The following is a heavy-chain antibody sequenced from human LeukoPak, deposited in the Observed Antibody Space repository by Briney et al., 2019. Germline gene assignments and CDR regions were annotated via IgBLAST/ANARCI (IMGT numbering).Heavy chain of an antibody. D-gene: IGHD1-26*01. J-gene: IGHJ3*02. CDR1: GFTVSSNY. CDR2: IYSGGTT. CDR3: ASPVGVSTYAFDI. V-gene: IGHV3-53*01. Sequence: PGGSLRLSCAASGFTVSSNYVSWVRQAPGKGLEWVSVIYSGGTTYYADSVKGRFTISRDNAKNTLYLQMNSLRAEDTAVYYGASPVGVSTYAFDIGGGGTIVSVSS.